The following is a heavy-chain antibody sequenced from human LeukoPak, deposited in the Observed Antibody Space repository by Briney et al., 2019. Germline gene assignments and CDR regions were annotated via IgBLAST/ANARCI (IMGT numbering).Heavy chain of an antibody. D-gene: IGHD3-10*01. CDR2: IYYSGST. V-gene: IGHV4-59*08. J-gene: IGHJ5*02. Sequence: SETLSLTCTVSGGSISSYYWSWIRQPPGKGLEWIGYIYYSGSTNYNPSLKSRVTISVDTSKNQFSLKLSSVTAADTAVYHCARGGYGSGSYIRWFDPWGQGTLVTVSS. CDR1: GGSISSYY. CDR3: ARGGYGSGSYIRWFDP.